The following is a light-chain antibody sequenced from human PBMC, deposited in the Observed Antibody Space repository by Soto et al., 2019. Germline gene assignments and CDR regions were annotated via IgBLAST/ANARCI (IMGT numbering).Light chain of an antibody. CDR2: EVS. CDR1: SSDVGSYNL. J-gene: IGLJ1*01. Sequence: QSVLTQPSSVSGSSGQSITLSCPGTSSDVGSYNLVSWYQQHPGKAPKLMIYEVSKRPSGVSNRFSGSKSGNTASLTISGLQAEDEADYYCCSYAGSYVFGTGTKVTVL. CDR3: CSYAGSYV. V-gene: IGLV2-23*02.